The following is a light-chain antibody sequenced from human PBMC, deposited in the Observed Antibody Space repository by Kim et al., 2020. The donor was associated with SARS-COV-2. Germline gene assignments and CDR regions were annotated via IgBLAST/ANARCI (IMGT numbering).Light chain of an antibody. J-gene: IGKJ2*01. Sequence: ASVGDRVTITCRASQSISSWLAWYQQKPGKAPKLLIYDVSSLQSGVPSRFSGSGSGTEFTLTISSLQPDDFATYYCQQYNSYSPYTFGQGTKLEIK. CDR1: QSISSW. CDR3: QQYNSYSPYT. V-gene: IGKV1-5*01. CDR2: DVS.